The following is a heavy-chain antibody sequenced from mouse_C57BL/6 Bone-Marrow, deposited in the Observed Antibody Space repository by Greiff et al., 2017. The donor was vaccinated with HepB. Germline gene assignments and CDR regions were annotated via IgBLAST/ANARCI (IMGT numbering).Heavy chain of an antibody. V-gene: IGHV1-54*01. CDR3: ARRVDY. J-gene: IGHJ2*01. Sequence: QVQLQQSGAELVRPGTSVKVSCKASGYAFTNYLIEWVKQRPGQGLEWIGVINPGSGGTNYNEKFKGKATLTADKSSSTAYMQRSSLTSEDSAVYFCARRVDYWGQGTTLTVSS. CDR1: GYAFTNYL. CDR2: INPGSGGT.